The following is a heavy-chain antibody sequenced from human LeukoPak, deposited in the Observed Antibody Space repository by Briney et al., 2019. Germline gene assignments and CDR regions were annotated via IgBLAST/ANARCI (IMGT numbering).Heavy chain of an antibody. D-gene: IGHD3-10*01. J-gene: IGHJ2*01. CDR2: ISSSSSYI. CDR3: ATRGLLWFGELLYIPEYWYFDL. CDR1: GFTFSSYS. Sequence: GGSLRLSCAASGFTFSSYSMNWVRQAPGKGLEWVSSISSSSSYIYYADSVKGRFTISRDNAKNSLYLQMNSLRAEDTAVYYCATRGLLWFGELLYIPEYWYFDLWGRGTLVTVSS. V-gene: IGHV3-21*04.